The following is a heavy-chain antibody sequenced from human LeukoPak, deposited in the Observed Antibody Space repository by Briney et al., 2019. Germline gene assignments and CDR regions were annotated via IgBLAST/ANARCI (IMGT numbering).Heavy chain of an antibody. J-gene: IGHJ4*02. CDR1: GFTFSSYS. V-gene: IGHV3-21*01. CDR2: ISSSSYI. Sequence: GGSLRLSCAASGFTFSSYSMSWVRQAPGEGLEWVSSISSSSYIYYTDSVKGRFTISRDNAKNSLYLQMNSLRAEDTAVYYCARFRGMATISDYWGQGTLVTVSS. CDR3: ARFRGMATISDY. D-gene: IGHD5-24*01.